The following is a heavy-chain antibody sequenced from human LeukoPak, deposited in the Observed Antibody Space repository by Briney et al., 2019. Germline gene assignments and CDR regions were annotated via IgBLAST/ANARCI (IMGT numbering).Heavy chain of an antibody. Sequence: GGSLSLSCAATGVSVGNDYISWVRQAQGKGLEWVSVIYSGGNTYYADSVKGRFTISRDNSKNTVYLQMNTVRAEDTAVYYCARGWGMFDYWGQGTLVTVSS. CDR3: ARGWGMFDY. J-gene: IGHJ4*02. V-gene: IGHV3-53*01. D-gene: IGHD7-27*01. CDR1: GVSVGNDY. CDR2: IYSGGNT.